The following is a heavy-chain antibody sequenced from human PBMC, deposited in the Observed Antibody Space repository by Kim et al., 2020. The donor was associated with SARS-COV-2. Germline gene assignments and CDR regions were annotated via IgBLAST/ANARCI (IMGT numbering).Heavy chain of an antibody. V-gene: IGHV4-34*01. CDR3: AREDGSYYSDY. D-gene: IGHD1-26*01. J-gene: IGHJ4*02. CDR2: N. Sequence: NKNHPPLKSRVNITVDTSKNPFSLKLSSVTAADTAVYYCAREDGSYYSDYWGQGTLVTVSS.